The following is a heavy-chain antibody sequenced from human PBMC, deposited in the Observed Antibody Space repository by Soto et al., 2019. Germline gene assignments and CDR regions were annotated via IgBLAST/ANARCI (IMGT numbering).Heavy chain of an antibody. Sequence: SETLSLTCTVSGGSISSYYWSWIRQPAGKGLEWIGRIYTSGSTNYNPSLKSRVTMSVDTSKNQFSLKLSSVTAADTAVYYCARARPYYYDSSGYYPGAFDIWGQGTMVT. CDR2: IYTSGST. CDR1: GGSISSYY. D-gene: IGHD3-22*01. V-gene: IGHV4-4*07. CDR3: ARARPYYYDSSGYYPGAFDI. J-gene: IGHJ3*02.